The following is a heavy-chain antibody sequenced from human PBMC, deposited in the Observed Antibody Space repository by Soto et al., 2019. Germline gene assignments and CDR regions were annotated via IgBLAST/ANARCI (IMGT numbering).Heavy chain of an antibody. J-gene: IGHJ5*01. V-gene: IGHV6-1*01. Sequence: SQTLSLTCAISGDSVSSNSASWHWIRQSPSRGLEWLGRTYYRSKWYNDYEVSVKSRITINPDISKNEFSLQLSSVIPEDTAVYYCARVGPNDYGTNSQFDSWGQGALVTVSS. CDR1: GDSVSSNSAS. CDR3: ARVGPNDYGTNSQFDS. CDR2: TYYRSKWYN. D-gene: IGHD4-17*01.